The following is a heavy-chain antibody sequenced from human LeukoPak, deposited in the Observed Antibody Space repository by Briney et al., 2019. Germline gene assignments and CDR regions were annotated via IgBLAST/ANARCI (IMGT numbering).Heavy chain of an antibody. CDR1: GFTFSSYA. V-gene: IGHV3-23*01. D-gene: IGHD3-9*01. CDR3: AKGIGHAAILTGSDAFDI. Sequence: GGSLRLSCAASGFTFSSYAMSWVRQAPGKGLEWVSGISGSGGSAYCADSVEGRFTISRDNSKNTLSLQMNSLRAEDTAVYYCAKGIGHAAILTGSDAFDIRGQGTMVTVSS. J-gene: IGHJ3*02. CDR2: ISGSGGSA.